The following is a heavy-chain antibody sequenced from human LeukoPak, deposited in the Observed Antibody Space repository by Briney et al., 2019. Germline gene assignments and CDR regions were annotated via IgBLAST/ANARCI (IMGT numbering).Heavy chain of an antibody. Sequence: SETLSLTCTVSGGSISSGSYYWSWIRQPAGKGLEWIGRIYTSGSTNYNPSLKSRVTISVDTSKNQFSLKLSSVTAADTAVYYCARGGYRSWNPFDYWGQGTLVTVSS. CDR2: IYTSGST. D-gene: IGHD6-13*01. J-gene: IGHJ4*02. CDR3: ARGGYRSWNPFDY. CDR1: GGSISSGSYY. V-gene: IGHV4-61*02.